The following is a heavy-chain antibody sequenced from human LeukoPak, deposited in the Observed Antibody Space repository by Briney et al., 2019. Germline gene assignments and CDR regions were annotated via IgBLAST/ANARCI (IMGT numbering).Heavy chain of an antibody. D-gene: IGHD6-6*01. J-gene: IGHJ4*02. CDR2: INPNSGGT. CDR1: GYTFTGYY. Sequence: GASVKVSCKASGYTFTGYYMHWVRQAPGQGLEWMGWINPNSGGTNYAQRFQGRVTRTRDTSISTAYMELSRLRSDDTAVYYCARGTVGQYSSSSLVGYWGQGTLVTVSS. CDR3: ARGTVGQYSSSSLVGY. V-gene: IGHV1-2*02.